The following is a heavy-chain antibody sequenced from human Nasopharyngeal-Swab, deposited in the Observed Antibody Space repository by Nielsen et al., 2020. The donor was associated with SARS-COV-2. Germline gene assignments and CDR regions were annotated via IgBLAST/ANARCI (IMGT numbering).Heavy chain of an antibody. CDR3: ARGGGSSGYYAPADY. D-gene: IGHD3-22*01. CDR1: GGSISSRSYY. J-gene: IGHJ4*02. V-gene: IGHV4-39*07. Sequence: LTLSCTVSGGSISSRSYYWGWIRQPPGKGLEWIGSIYYSGSTYYNPSLKSRVTISVDTSKNQFSLKLSSVTAADTAVYYCARGGGSSGYYAPADYWGQGTLVTVSS. CDR2: IYYSGST.